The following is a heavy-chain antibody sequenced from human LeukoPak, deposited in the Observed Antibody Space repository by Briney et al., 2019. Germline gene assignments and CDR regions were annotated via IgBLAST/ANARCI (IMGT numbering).Heavy chain of an antibody. V-gene: IGHV3-30*04. J-gene: IGHJ3*02. D-gene: IGHD3-22*01. Sequence: PGRSLRLSCAASAFTFSSYAMHWVRQAPGKGLEWVAVISNDGSNKYYADSVKGRFTISRDNYKNTLYLKMNSLRAEDTAVYCCARKHYYDSSGAAPAFDIWGQGTMVTVSS. CDR3: ARKHYYDSSGAAPAFDI. CDR1: AFTFSSYA. CDR2: ISNDGSNK.